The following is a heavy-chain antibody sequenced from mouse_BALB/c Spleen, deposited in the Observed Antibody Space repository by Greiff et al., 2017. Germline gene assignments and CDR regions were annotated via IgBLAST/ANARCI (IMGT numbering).Heavy chain of an antibody. CDR2: INSNGGST. D-gene: IGHD1-1*01. Sequence: VQLQQSGGGLVQPGGSLKLSCAASGFTFSSYGMSWVRQTPDKRLELVATINSNGGSTYYPDSVKGRFTISRDNAKNTLYLQMSSLKSEDTAMYYCARSLNYYGSSLFDYWGQGTTLTVSS. CDR1: GFTFSSYG. CDR3: ARSLNYYGSSLFDY. V-gene: IGHV5-6-3*01. J-gene: IGHJ2*01.